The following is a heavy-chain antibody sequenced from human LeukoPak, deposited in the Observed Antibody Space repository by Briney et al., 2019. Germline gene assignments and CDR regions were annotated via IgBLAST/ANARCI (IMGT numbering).Heavy chain of an antibody. CDR1: GGSFSGDY. D-gene: IGHD6-19*01. J-gene: IGHJ5*02. CDR3: ATGAVAGSNWFDP. CDR2: INHSGST. V-gene: IGHV4-34*01. Sequence: SETLSLTCAVYGGSFSGDYWSWIRQPPGKGLEWIGEINHSGSTNYNPSLKSRVTISVDTSKNQFSLKLSSVTAADTAVYYCATGAVAGSNWFDPWGQGTLVTVSS.